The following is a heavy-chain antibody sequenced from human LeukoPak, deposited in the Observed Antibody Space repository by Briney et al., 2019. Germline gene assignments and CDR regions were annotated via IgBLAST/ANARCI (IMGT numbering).Heavy chain of an antibody. V-gene: IGHV1-69*13. Sequence: SVKVSCKASGDTFSSYAISWVRQAPGQGLEWMGGIIPIFGTANYAQKFQGRVTMTADESTSTAYMELSSLRAEDTAVYYCATYYYDSSGYYYPRDYWGQGTLVTVSS. CDR2: IIPIFGTA. CDR3: ATYYYDSSGYYYPRDY. J-gene: IGHJ4*02. D-gene: IGHD3-22*01. CDR1: GDTFSSYA.